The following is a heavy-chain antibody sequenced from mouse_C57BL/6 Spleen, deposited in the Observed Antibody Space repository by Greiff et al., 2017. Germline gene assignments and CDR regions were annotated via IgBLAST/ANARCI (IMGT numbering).Heavy chain of an antibody. CDR3: AREGELGFAY. V-gene: IGHV1-5*01. Sequence: EVQLVESGTVLARPGASVKMSCKTSGYTFTSYWMHWVKQRPGQGLEWIGAIYPGNSDTSYNQKFKGKAKLTADTSASTAYMELSSLTNEDSAVYYCAREGELGFAYWGQGTLVTVSA. CDR1: GYTFTSYW. J-gene: IGHJ3*01. CDR2: IYPGNSDT. D-gene: IGHD1-3*01.